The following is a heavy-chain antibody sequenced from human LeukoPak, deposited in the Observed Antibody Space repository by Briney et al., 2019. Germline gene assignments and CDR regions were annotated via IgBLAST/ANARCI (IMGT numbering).Heavy chain of an antibody. J-gene: IGHJ4*02. CDR1: GFTFSSYG. CDR2: ISGSGGST. D-gene: IGHD3-10*01. Sequence: GGSLRLSCAASGFTFSSYGMSWVRQAPGKGLEWVSAISGSGGSTYYADSVKGRFTISRDNSKNTLYLQMNSLRAEDTAVYHCAKTLDYYGSGSYYKGRYFDYWGQGTLVTVSS. V-gene: IGHV3-23*01. CDR3: AKTLDYYGSGSYYKGRYFDY.